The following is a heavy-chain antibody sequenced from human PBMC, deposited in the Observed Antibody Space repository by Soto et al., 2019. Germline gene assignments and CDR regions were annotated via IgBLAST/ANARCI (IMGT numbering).Heavy chain of an antibody. Sequence: GDSVEISHNPSAHIFTIYSTGWLHQMPGKALERVGIIHPGDSDTRHSPSFQGPGRISADSAITTAYRQWSRLKASDTAMYYCARRGYCSSTSCQAGLEFDYWGQGTLVTVSS. CDR3: ARRGYCSSTSCQAGLEFDY. CDR2: IHPGDSDT. D-gene: IGHD2-2*01. V-gene: IGHV5-51*07. J-gene: IGHJ4*02. CDR1: AHIFTIYS.